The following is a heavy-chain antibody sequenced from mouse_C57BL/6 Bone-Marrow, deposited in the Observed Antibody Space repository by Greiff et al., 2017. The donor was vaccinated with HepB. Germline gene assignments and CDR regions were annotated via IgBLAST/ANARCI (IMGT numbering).Heavy chain of an antibody. CDR3: ARLDYGSSLSAMDY. CDR2: ISNGGGST. CDR1: GFTFSDYY. D-gene: IGHD1-1*01. Sequence: EVKLVESGGGLVQPGGSLKLTCAASGFTFSDYYMYWVRQTPEKRLEWVAYISNGGGSTDYPDTVKGRFTISRDNAKNTLYLQRSRLKSEDTAMYYCARLDYGSSLSAMDYWGQGTSVTVSS. J-gene: IGHJ4*01. V-gene: IGHV5-12*01.